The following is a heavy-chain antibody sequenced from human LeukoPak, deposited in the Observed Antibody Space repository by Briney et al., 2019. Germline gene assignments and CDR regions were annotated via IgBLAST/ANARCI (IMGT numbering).Heavy chain of an antibody. CDR2: IDPNSGDT. CDR1: GYIFTGYY. D-gene: IGHD2-2*01. V-gene: IGHV1-2*06. Sequence: ASVKVSCKASGYIFTGYYMHWVRQAPGQGLEWIGRIDPNSGDTDFAQNFQGRVTMTRDTSISAAYMELSRLRSDDTAVYYCARRSSTSCYDYWGQGTLVTVSS. CDR3: ARRSSTSCYDY. J-gene: IGHJ4*02.